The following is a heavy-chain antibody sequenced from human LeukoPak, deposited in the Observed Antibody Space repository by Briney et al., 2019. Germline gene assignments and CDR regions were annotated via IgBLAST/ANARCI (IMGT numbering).Heavy chain of an antibody. CDR3: ARNGKAAADPDY. J-gene: IGHJ4*02. CDR2: IYPDDSDT. D-gene: IGHD6-13*01. CDR1: GYYFTTYW. Sequence: GESLKISCKGSGYYFTTYWIGWVRQMPGKGLEWMGIIYPDDSDTRYSPSFQGQVTISADKSINTAYLQWSSLKASDTAMYYCARNGKAAADPDYWGQGTLVTVSS. V-gene: IGHV5-51*01.